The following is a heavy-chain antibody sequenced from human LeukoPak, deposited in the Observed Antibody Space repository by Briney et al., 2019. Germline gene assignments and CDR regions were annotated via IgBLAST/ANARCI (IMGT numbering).Heavy chain of an antibody. J-gene: IGHJ3*02. V-gene: IGHV4-31*03. CDR2: IYYSGST. CDR3: ARGGYDFWSGYSNDAFDI. D-gene: IGHD3-3*01. CDR1: GDSISSGAYY. Sequence: SETLSLTCTVSGDSISSGAYYWSWIRQHPGKGLEWIGYIYYSGSTDYNPSLKSRVTISVDKSNKQFSLKLSSVTAADTAAYYCARGGYDFWSGYSNDAFDIWAQGTMVTVSS.